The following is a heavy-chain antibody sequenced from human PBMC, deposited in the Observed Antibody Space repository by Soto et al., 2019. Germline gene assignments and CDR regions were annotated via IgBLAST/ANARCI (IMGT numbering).Heavy chain of an antibody. Sequence: PGGSLRLSCSASGFTFSSYAMHWVRQAPGKGLEYVSAISSNGGSTYYADSVKGRFTISRDNAKNSLYLQMNSLRAEDTALYYCAKDISPNYGDDSNFDYWGQGTLVTVSS. CDR3: AKDISPNYGDDSNFDY. J-gene: IGHJ4*02. V-gene: IGHV3-64*04. CDR1: GFTFSSYA. CDR2: ISSNGGST. D-gene: IGHD4-17*01.